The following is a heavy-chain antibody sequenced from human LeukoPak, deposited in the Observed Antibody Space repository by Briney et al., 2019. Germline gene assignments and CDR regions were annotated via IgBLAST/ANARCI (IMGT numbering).Heavy chain of an antibody. J-gene: IGHJ4*02. CDR2: IYYSGST. CDR3: ATLYGSGSLWF. CDR1: GGSISSSSYY. V-gene: IGHV4-39*01. Sequence: SETLSLTCTVSGGSISSSSYYWGWIRQPPGKGLEWIGSIYYSGSTYYNPSLKSRVAISVDTSKNQFSLELSSVTAADTAVYYCATLYGSGSLWFWGQGTLVTVSS. D-gene: IGHD3-10*01.